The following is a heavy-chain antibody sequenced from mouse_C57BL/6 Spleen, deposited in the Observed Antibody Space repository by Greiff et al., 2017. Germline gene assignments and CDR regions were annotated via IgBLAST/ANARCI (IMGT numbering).Heavy chain of an antibody. CDR3: VCLPSTGSSYGYAMDY. Sequence: DVQLQESGGGLVQPKGSLKLSCAASGFSFNTYAMNWVRQAPGKGLEWVARIRSKSNNYATYYADSVKDRFTISRDDSESMLYLQMNNLKTEDTAMYYCVCLPSTGSSYGYAMDYWGQGTSVTVSS. CDR1: GFSFNTYA. D-gene: IGHD1-1*01. CDR2: IRSKSNNYAT. V-gene: IGHV10-1*01. J-gene: IGHJ4*01.